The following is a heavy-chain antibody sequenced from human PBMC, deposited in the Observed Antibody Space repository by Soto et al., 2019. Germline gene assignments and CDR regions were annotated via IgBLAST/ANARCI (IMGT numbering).Heavy chain of an antibody. D-gene: IGHD3-10*01. J-gene: IGHJ4*02. V-gene: IGHV2-5*02. CDR1: GFSLSSNGVG. Sequence: QITLRESGPALVRPTQTLTLTCTFSGFSLSSNGVGVGWIRQPPGKALEWLALIYWDDDHRYSPSLKTRLTIXKXTSKNHVVLTMTNLDPVDTATYYCAREMYYSTYFDSWGQGTLVTVSS. CDR2: IYWDDDH. CDR3: AREMYYSTYFDS.